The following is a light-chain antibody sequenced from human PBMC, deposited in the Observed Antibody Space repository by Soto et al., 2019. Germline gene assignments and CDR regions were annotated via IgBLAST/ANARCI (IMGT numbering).Light chain of an antibody. V-gene: IGKV1-33*01. CDR2: DAS. CDR1: QDIDNY. J-gene: IGKJ2*01. CDR3: QPYYRVPPYT. Sequence: DIQMTQSPSSLSASVGDRITITCQASQDIDNYLNWYQQRPGQAPKLLIYDASYLETGVPSRFSRRGSGTDFSFTISSLQPEDIATYYCQPYYRVPPYTFGQGTRRDLK.